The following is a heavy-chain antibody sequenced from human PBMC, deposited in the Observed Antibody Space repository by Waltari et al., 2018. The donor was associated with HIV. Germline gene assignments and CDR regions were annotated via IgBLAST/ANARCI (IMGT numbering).Heavy chain of an antibody. CDR2: IPHSGGT. V-gene: IGHV4-39*01. Sequence: QLQLQESGPGLVKPSETPSLTCPVSGDSVTSGDTFWDLVRQPPGKGPEWVVTIPHSGGTYYNPALKSRVSVSVDTSKNQFSLKMRAVTASDTAVYFCARHDLLGRIGRIDPWGQGILVTVSS. CDR3: ARHDLLGRIGRIDP. D-gene: IGHD2-15*01. J-gene: IGHJ5*02. CDR1: GDSVTSGDTF.